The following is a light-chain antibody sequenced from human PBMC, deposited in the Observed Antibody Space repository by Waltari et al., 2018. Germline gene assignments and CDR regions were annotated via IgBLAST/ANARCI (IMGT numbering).Light chain of an antibody. CDR3: NSFTSSNTVI. J-gene: IGLJ2*01. CDR1: RLDIGRYNY. V-gene: IGLV2-14*03. Sequence: QSALTQPASVSGSPGQSITISCTATRLDIGRYNYVSWFQQHPGKAPKLMLYDVRNRPSGVSNRFSGSKSDYTASLTISGLQAEDEAVYFCNSFTSSNTVIFGGGTKLTV. CDR2: DVR.